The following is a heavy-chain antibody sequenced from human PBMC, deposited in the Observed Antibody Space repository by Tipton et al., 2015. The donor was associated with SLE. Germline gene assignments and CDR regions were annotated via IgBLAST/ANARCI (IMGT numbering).Heavy chain of an antibody. V-gene: IGHV4-61*01. J-gene: IGHJ4*03. CDR1: GGSVSSGSYY. CDR3: ARDRDYFYDSSGFDY. CDR2: INHSGST. D-gene: IGHD3-22*01. Sequence: TLSLTCTVSGGSVSSGSYYWSWIRQPPGKGLEWIGEINHSGSTNYNPSLKSRVTISVDTSKNQFSLKLSSVTAADTAVYYCARDRDYFYDSSGFDYWGQGTMVTVSS.